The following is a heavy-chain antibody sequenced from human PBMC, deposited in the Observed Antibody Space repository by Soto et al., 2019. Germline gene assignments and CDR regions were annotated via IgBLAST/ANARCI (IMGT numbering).Heavy chain of an antibody. CDR3: ARGYNWNYYYYYGMDV. D-gene: IGHD1-20*01. Sequence: LSLTCAVYGGSFNGYYWSWIRQPPGKGLEWIGEINHSGSTNYNPSLKSRVTISVDTSKNQFSLKLSSVTAADTAVYYCARGYNWNYYYYYGMDVWGQGTTVTVS. CDR1: GGSFNGYY. J-gene: IGHJ6*02. V-gene: IGHV4-34*01. CDR2: INHSGST.